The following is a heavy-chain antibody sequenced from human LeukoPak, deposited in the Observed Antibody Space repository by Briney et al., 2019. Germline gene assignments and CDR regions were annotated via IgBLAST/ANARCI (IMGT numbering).Heavy chain of an antibody. J-gene: IGHJ4*02. V-gene: IGHV3-23*01. CDR2: ISGSSGTT. CDR3: AKDPYRASSGLVDY. CDR1: GFTFSNYA. D-gene: IGHD5-12*01. Sequence: QAGGSLRLSCATSGFTFSNYAVRWVRQAPGKGLEWVSSISGSSGTTYYADSVKGRFTISRDNSKNTLYLQMNSLRAEDTAVYYCAKDPYRASSGLVDYWGQGTLVTVSS.